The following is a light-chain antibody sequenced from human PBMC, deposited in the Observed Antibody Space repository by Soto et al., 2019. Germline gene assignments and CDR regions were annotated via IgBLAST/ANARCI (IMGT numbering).Light chain of an antibody. CDR1: TGAVTSGHL. CDR2: ATS. J-gene: IGLJ1*01. CDR3: LLTYPGVRV. Sequence: QAVVTQEPSLTLSPGDTVTLTFGSSTGAVTSGHLPAWVQQKPGQAPMTLIYATSNTHSWTPARFSGSLLGGKAALTLSGAQPEDEAEYYCLLTYPGVRVFGTGTKVTVL. V-gene: IGLV7-46*01.